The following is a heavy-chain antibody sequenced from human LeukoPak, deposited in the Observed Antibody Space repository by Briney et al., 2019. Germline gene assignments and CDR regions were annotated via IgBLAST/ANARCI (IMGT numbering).Heavy chain of an antibody. CDR3: AKGSVVVAATQGYYYGMDV. CDR1: GFTFDDYA. J-gene: IGHJ6*02. CDR2: ISWNSGSI. Sequence: GGSLRLSCAASGFTFDDYAMHWVRQAPGKGLEWVSGISWNSGSIGYADSVKGRFTISRDNAKNSLYLQMNSLRAEDTALYYCAKGSVVVAATQGYYYGMDVWGQGTTVTVSS. V-gene: IGHV3-9*01. D-gene: IGHD2-15*01.